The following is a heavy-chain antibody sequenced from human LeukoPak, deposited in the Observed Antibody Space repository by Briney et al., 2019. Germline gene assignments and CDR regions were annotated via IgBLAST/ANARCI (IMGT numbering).Heavy chain of an antibody. V-gene: IGHV1-2*02. CDR2: INPNSGDT. CDR3: ARDLRRRNCYGSGRPPNWFDP. D-gene: IGHD3-10*01. Sequence: GATVKLSCKASGYTFTDYYMHWVRQAPGQGLEWMGWINPNSGDTNYAQKFQGRVTMTRDTSITTVYMELSRLRSHDTAVCYCARDLRRRNCYGSGRPPNWFDPWGEGTLVSVSS. CDR1: GYTFTDYY. J-gene: IGHJ5*02.